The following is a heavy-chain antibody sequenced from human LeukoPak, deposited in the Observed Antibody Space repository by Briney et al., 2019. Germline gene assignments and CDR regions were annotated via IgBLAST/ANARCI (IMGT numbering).Heavy chain of an antibody. CDR2: INSDGSST. V-gene: IGHV3-74*01. Sequence: GGSLRLSCAASGFTFSSYWMHWVRPAPGKGLVWVSRINSDGSSTSYPDSVKGRFTISRDNTINSLYLQMGRLIVEDTALYYCRTSSFDHWGQGTLGPGSS. CDR1: GFTFSSYW. CDR3: RTSSFDH. J-gene: IGHJ4*02.